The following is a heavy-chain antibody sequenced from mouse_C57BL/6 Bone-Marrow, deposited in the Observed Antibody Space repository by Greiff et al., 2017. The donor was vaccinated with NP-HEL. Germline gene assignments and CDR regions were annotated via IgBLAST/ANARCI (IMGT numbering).Heavy chain of an antibody. CDR3: SRGGQLRLLSWCAY. CDR2: INPGSGGT. V-gene: IGHV1-54*01. CDR1: GYAFTNYL. J-gene: IGHJ3*01. D-gene: IGHD3-2*02. Sequence: QVQLQQSGAELVRPGTSVKVSCKASGYAFTNYLIEWVKQRPGQGLEWIGVINPGSGGTNYNEKFKGKATLTADKSSSTAYMQLSSLTSEDSAVYFCSRGGQLRLLSWCAYWGQGTLVTVSA.